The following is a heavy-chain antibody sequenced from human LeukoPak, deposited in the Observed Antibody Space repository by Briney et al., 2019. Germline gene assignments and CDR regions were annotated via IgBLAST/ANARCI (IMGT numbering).Heavy chain of an antibody. Sequence: PGGSLRLSCAASGSTFSSYAMSWVRQAPGKGLEWVSAISGSGGSTYYADSVKGRFTISRDNSKNTLYLQMNSLRAEDTAVYYCANRNPSMKTHYYDSSGPIDYWGQGTLVTVSS. V-gene: IGHV3-23*01. CDR3: ANRNPSMKTHYYDSSGPIDY. CDR1: GSTFSSYA. CDR2: ISGSGGST. J-gene: IGHJ4*02. D-gene: IGHD3-22*01.